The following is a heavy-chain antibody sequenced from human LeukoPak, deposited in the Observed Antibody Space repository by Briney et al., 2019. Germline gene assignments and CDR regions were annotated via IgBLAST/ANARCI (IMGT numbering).Heavy chain of an antibody. CDR1: GFTFSSYA. D-gene: IGHD3-10*01. CDR2: ISGSGGST. CDR3: AKGEILWFGELKYFDL. V-gene: IGHV3-23*01. Sequence: GGSLRLSCAAPGFTFSSYAMSWVRQAPGKGLEWVSAISGSGGSTYYADSVKGRFTISRDNSKNTLYLQMNSLRAEDTAVYYCAKGEILWFGELKYFDLWGRGTLVTVSS. J-gene: IGHJ2*01.